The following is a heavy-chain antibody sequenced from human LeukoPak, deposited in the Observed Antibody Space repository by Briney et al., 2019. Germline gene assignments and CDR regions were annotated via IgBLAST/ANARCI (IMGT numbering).Heavy chain of an antibody. D-gene: IGHD3-22*01. CDR2: ISWNYNRV. V-gene: IGHV3-9*01. Sequence: GRSLRLSCAASGFTFDDYAMFWVRHAPGKGLEWVSGISWNYNRVGYADSVKGRFTISRDNAKNSLYLQMNSLRAEDTALYYCAKAPYYDSSGYYLDYWGQGTLVTVSS. CDR1: GFTFDDYA. J-gene: IGHJ4*02. CDR3: AKAPYYDSSGYYLDY.